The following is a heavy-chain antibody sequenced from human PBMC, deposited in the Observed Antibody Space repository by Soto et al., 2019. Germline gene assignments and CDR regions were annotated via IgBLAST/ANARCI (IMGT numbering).Heavy chain of an antibody. CDR2: IDPSDSYT. J-gene: IGHJ4*02. CDR3: ARMSKYCSSTSCRLGY. D-gene: IGHD2-2*01. Sequence: PGESLKISCKGSGYSFTSYWISWVRQMPGKGLEWMGRIDPSDSYTNYSPSFQGHVTISADKSISTAYLQWSSLKASDTAMYYCARMSKYCSSTSCRLGYWGQGTLVTVS. CDR1: GYSFTSYW. V-gene: IGHV5-10-1*01.